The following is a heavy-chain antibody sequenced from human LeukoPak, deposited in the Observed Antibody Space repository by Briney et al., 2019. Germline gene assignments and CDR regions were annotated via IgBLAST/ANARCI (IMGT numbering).Heavy chain of an antibody. V-gene: IGHV3-30*04. CDR3: ARESGHSYGTFDY. CDR1: GFTFSSYA. J-gene: IGHJ4*02. Sequence: GGSLRLSCVASGFTFSSYAMHWVRQAPGKGLEWVAVISYDGSNKYYADSVKGRFTISRDNSKNTLYLQMNSLRAEDTAVYYCARESGHSYGTFDYWGQGTLVTVSS. D-gene: IGHD5-18*01. CDR2: ISYDGSNK.